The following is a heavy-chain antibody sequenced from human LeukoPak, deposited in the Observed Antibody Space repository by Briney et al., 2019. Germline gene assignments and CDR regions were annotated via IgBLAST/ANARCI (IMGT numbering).Heavy chain of an antibody. D-gene: IGHD3-3*01. V-gene: IGHV4-34*01. CDR1: GGSFSGYY. CDR3: ARDYDFWSLDY. J-gene: IGHJ4*02. CDR2: INHSGST. Sequence: SETLSLTCAVYGGSFSGYYWSWIRQPPGKGLEWIGEINHSGSTNYNPSLKSRVTISVDTPKNQFSLKLSSVTAADTAVYYCARDYDFWSLDYWGQGTLVTVSS.